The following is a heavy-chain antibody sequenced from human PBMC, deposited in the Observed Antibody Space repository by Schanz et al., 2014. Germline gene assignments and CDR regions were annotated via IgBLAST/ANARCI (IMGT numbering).Heavy chain of an antibody. D-gene: IGHD6-13*01. CDR3: ARNIIATARAYDI. CDR1: GYTFTDYY. V-gene: IGHV1-8*02. J-gene: IGHJ3*02. Sequence: QVQLVQSGAEVKKPGASVKVSCKASGYTFTDYYIHWVRQAPGQGLEWMGWMSPNSGNTDYAQKFQGRVTLTRDTSISTAYMELSSLRSDDTAVYYCARNIIATARAYDIWGQGTMVTVSS. CDR2: MSPNSGNT.